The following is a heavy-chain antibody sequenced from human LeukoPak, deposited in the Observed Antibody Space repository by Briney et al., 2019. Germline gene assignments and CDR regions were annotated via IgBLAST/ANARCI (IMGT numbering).Heavy chain of an antibody. CDR2: IYSGGST. CDR3: ARSLQTYYHGSGFARPIDP. CDR1: GFTVSSNY. J-gene: IGHJ5*02. V-gene: IGHV3-66*01. D-gene: IGHD3-10*01. Sequence: GGSLRLSCAASGFTVSSNYMSWVRQAPGKGLEWVSVIYSGGSTYYADSVKGRFTISRDNSKNTLYLQMNSLRAEDTAVYYCARSLQTYYHGSGFARPIDPWGQGTLVTVSS.